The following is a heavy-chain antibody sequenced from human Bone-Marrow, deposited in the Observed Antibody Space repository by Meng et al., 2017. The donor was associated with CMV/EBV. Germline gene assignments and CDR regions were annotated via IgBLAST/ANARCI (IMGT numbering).Heavy chain of an antibody. CDR3: ARYQLLAESQYYFDY. CDR1: GGTFSSYA. V-gene: IGHV1-69*05. D-gene: IGHD2-2*01. CDR2: IIPIFGTA. J-gene: IGHJ4*02. Sequence: SVKVSCKASGGTFSSYAISWVRQAPGQGLEWMRGIIPIFGTANYAQKFQGRVTITTDESTSTAYMELSSLRSEDTAVYYCARYQLLAESQYYFDYWGQGTLVTVSS.